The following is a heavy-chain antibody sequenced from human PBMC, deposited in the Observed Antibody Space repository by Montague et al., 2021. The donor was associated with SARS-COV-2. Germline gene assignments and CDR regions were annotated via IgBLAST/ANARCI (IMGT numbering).Heavy chain of an antibody. CDR2: IYYSGST. V-gene: IGHV4-61*01. D-gene: IGHD3-3*01. CDR3: ARDPWRITIFGVVTRYGTDV. Sequence: SETLSLTCIVSGGSVSSGSYYWSWIRQPPGKGLEWIGYIYYSGSTNYNPSLQSRVTISVDTSKNQFSLKLSSVTAADTAVYYCARDPWRITIFGVVTRYGTDVWGQGTTVTVSS. CDR1: GGSVSSGSYY. J-gene: IGHJ6*02.